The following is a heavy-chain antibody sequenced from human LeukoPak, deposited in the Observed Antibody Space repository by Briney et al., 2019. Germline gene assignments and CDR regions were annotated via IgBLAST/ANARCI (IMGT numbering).Heavy chain of an antibody. J-gene: IGHJ6*03. CDR2: IYTSGST. CDR1: GGSISSGSYY. Sequence: SETLSLTCTVSGGSISSGSYYWSWIRQPAGKGLEWIGRIYTSGSTNYNPSLKSRVTISVDTSKNQFSLKLSSVTAADTAVYYCARTHRRGVGYYYMDVWGKGTTVTVSS. CDR3: ARTHRRGVGYYYMDV. V-gene: IGHV4-61*02.